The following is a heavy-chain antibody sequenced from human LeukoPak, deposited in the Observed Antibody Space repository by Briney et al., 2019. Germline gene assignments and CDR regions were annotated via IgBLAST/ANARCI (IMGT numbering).Heavy chain of an antibody. CDR3: TRDLQYYDTSGYVAPLIDY. V-gene: IGHV3-7*01. CDR2: IKQDGSLK. CDR1: GFTFSNHW. J-gene: IGHJ4*02. D-gene: IGHD3-22*01. Sequence: GGSLRLSCAASGFTFSNHWMSWVRQAPGKGLEWVANIKQDGSLKYYVDSVKGRFTISRDSAENSLYLQLNSLRAEDTAVYYCTRDLQYYDTSGYVAPLIDYWGQGTLVTVSS.